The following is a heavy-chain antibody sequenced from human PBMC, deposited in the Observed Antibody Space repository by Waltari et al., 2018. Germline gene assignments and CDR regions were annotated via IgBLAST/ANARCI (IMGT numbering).Heavy chain of an antibody. J-gene: IGHJ6*03. CDR2: IYYSGST. CDR1: GGSLSSYY. D-gene: IGHD3-3*01. V-gene: IGHV4-59*01. Sequence: QVQLQESGPGLVKPSETLSLTCTVSGGSLSSYYWSWIRQPPGKGLEWIGYIYYSGSTNYNPYRKSRVTISVDTSKNQFYLKLSSVTAADTDVYYCARERGHYGYYYYMDVWGKGTTVTVSS. CDR3: ARERGHYGYYYYMDV.